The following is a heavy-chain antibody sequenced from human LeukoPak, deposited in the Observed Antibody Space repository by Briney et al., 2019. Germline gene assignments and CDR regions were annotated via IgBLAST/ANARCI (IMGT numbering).Heavy chain of an antibody. CDR3: ARWASIQATYFFDY. D-gene: IGHD2-21*01. J-gene: IGHJ4*02. V-gene: IGHV3-33*01. CDR2: IWYDGSYK. CDR1: GFTFNSYG. Sequence: GGYLRLSCAASGFTFNSYGMHWVRQAPGKGLEWVAVIWYDGSYKYYADSVKGRFTISKDNSKNTLELQMSSLRAGDTAVYYCARWASIQATYFFDYWGQGTLVTVSS.